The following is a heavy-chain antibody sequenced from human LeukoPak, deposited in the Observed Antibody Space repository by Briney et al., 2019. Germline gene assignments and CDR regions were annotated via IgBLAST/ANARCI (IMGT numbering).Heavy chain of an antibody. V-gene: IGHV4-4*02. D-gene: IGHD3-22*01. CDR2: IYHSGST. CDR1: GGSISSSNW. Sequence: SETLPLTCAVSGGSISSSNWWSWVRQPPGKGLEWIGEIYHSGSTNYNPSLKSRVTISVDKSKNQFSLKLSSVTAADTAVYYCARDPPRKYYDSSGPGYYFDYWGQGTLVTVSS. CDR3: ARDPPRKYYDSSGPGYYFDY. J-gene: IGHJ4*02.